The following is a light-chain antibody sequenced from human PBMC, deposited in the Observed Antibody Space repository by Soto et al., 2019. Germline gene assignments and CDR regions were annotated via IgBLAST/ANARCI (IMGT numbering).Light chain of an antibody. CDR2: DAS. J-gene: IGKJ2*01. CDR3: QHRSNWPRT. CDR1: QSVSSY. Sequence: EIVLTQSPATLSLSPGERATLSCRASQSVSSYLAWYQQKPGQAPSLLIYDASNRATGIPARFSGSGSGTDFTLTISSLEPEDFAVYYCQHRSNWPRTFGQGTKLHIK. V-gene: IGKV3-11*01.